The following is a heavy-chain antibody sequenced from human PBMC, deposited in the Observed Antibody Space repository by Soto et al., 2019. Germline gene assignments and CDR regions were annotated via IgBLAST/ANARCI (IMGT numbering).Heavy chain of an antibody. V-gene: IGHV3-23*01. CDR1: GFNFGDYA. CDR3: VRDEGGLVVVAADNGFGS. Sequence: VDLLESGGDRVQPGGSLRLACAASGFNFGDYAMTWVRLAPGKGLEWVSGISGSGTSTYYGLYVRGRFTVSRDNSEKMVYLKMDSLRVGDTGVYYCVRDEGGLVVVAADNGFGSWGQGTLVTVSS. CDR2: ISGSGTST. J-gene: IGHJ5*01. D-gene: IGHD2-15*01.